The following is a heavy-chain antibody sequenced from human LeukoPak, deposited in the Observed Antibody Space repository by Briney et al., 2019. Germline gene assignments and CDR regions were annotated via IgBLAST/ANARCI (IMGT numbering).Heavy chain of an antibody. J-gene: IGHJ6*02. D-gene: IGHD3-3*01. CDR3: AKDGRTIFGSMDV. V-gene: IGHV3-30*18. Sequence: GGSLRLSCTASGFTFSSFGVHWVRQAPGKGLEWVAVISYDGSDKYYGDSVKGRFTISRDNSKNTLYLQMNSLRAEDTAVYYCAKDGRTIFGSMDVWGQGTTVTVSS. CDR2: ISYDGSDK. CDR1: GFTFSSFG.